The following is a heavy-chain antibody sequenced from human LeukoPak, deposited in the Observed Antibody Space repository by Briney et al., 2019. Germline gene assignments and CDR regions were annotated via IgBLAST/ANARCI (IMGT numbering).Heavy chain of an antibody. CDR2: IIPIFGTA. J-gene: IGHJ6*03. CDR1: GYTFTSYY. D-gene: IGHD6-19*01. Sequence: SVKVSCKASGYTFTSYYMHWVRQAPGQGLEWMGGIIPIFGTANYAQKFQGRVTITTDESTSTAYMELSSLRSEDTAVYYCARYGITAVAGGDYIDVWGKGTTVTVSS. CDR3: ARYGITAVAGGDYIDV. V-gene: IGHV1-69*05.